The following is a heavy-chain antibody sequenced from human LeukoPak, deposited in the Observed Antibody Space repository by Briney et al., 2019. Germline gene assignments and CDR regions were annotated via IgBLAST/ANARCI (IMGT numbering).Heavy chain of an antibody. CDR2: INPNTGGT. J-gene: IGHJ4*02. Sequence: GASVKASCKASGYTFTGYYIHWVRQAPGQGLEWMGWINPNTGGTDYAQKFQGRVTMTRDTSISTVYMELSRLTSDDTAVYYCARGVASAGAKYFDQWGQGTLVTVSS. CDR3: ARGVASAGAKYFDQ. D-gene: IGHD6-13*01. CDR1: GYTFTGYY. V-gene: IGHV1-2*02.